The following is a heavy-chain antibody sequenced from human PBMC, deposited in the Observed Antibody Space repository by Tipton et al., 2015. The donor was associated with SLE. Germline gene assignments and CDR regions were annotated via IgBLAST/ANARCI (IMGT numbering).Heavy chain of an antibody. CDR2: IDYSGST. Sequence: LRLSCVASGFTFSDYYMTWIRQPPGKGLEWIGNIDYSGSTHDNPSLKSRVTTSVDTSKNEFSLKLNSVTAADTAVYYWARRPMGLAAFDIWGQGTVVTVSS. CDR3: ARRPMGLAAFDI. CDR1: GFTFSDYY. D-gene: IGHD3-16*01. V-gene: IGHV4-34*01. J-gene: IGHJ3*02.